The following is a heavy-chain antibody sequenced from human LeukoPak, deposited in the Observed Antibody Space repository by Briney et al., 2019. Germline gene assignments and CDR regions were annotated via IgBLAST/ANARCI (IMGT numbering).Heavy chain of an antibody. D-gene: IGHD3-22*01. J-gene: IGHJ4*02. Sequence: ASVKVSCKASGYTFTSYAMHWVRQAPGQGLEWMGWINPNSGGTNYAQKFQGRVTMTRDTSISTAYMELSRLRSDDTAVYYCARAETYYYDSSGPKDYWGQGTLVTVSS. CDR3: ARAETYYYDSSGPKDY. V-gene: IGHV1-2*02. CDR1: GYTFTSYA. CDR2: INPNSGGT.